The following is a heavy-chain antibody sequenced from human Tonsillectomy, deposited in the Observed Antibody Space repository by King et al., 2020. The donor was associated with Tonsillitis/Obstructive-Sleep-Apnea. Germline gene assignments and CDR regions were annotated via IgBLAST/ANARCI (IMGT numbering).Heavy chain of an antibody. CDR2: IIPIFGTA. D-gene: IGHD3-16*02. V-gene: IGHV1-69*12. CDR1: GGTFSSYA. J-gene: IGHJ1*01. Sequence: QLVQSGAVVKKPGSSVKVSCKASGGTFSSYAISWVRQAPGQGLEWMGGIIPIFGTANYAQKCQGRVTITADESTSTAYMELSSLRSEDTAVYYCARGDYDYIWGSYPLAEYFQHWGQGTLVTVSS. CDR3: ARGDYDYIWGSYPLAEYFQH.